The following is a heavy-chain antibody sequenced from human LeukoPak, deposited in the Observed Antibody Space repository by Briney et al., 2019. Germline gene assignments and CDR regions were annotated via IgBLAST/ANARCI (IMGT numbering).Heavy chain of an antibody. D-gene: IGHD3-10*01. CDR2: IGSGDGDT. Sequence: PGGSLRLSCAASGFTFSSYAMSWVRQAPGKGPEWVSGIGSGDGDTYYAASVKGRFTISRDNSKNTLYLQMNSLRAEDTALYYCATGKDDSGSYYRPIDYWGRGTLVTVSS. V-gene: IGHV3-23*01. CDR1: GFTFSSYA. CDR3: ATGKDDSGSYYRPIDY. J-gene: IGHJ4*02.